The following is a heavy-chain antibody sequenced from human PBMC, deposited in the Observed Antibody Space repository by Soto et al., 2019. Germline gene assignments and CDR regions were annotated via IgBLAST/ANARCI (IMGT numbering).Heavy chain of an antibody. Sequence: QVQLQQSGPGLVKPSETLSLTCSVSGGSISSYFKNWIRQAPGKGLEWIGCIYDSGDANYNPSLKSRVTLALDTSKNQFSLKLTSVTAADTAVYYCVSSRTAVFGDALDIWALGTMVTVSS. V-gene: IGHV4-59*03. CDR3: VSSRTAVFGDALDI. CDR1: GGSISSYF. J-gene: IGHJ3*02. D-gene: IGHD3-3*01. CDR2: IYDSGDA.